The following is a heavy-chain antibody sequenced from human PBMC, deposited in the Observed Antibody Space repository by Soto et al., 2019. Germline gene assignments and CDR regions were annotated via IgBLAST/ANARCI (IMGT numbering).Heavy chain of an antibody. J-gene: IGHJ5*02. CDR3: TRDSCRGTGHVDL. V-gene: IGHV4-4*02. D-gene: IGHD2-15*01. CDR1: GASIASGNW. CDR2: IYHNGRA. Sequence: QVHLQESGPGLVTPSETLSLTCDVSGASIASGNWWSWVRQPPGKGLEWIGEIYHNGRANYYPSLKNPVAILVHKSNSQFPLNVDSVSAAGAAVVFCTRDSCRGTGHVDLCSHGILVIVSS.